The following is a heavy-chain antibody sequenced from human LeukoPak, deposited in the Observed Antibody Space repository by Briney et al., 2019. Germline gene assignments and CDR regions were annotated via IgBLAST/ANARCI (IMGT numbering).Heavy chain of an antibody. CDR3: ARAYSGDDYYYYYYGMGV. D-gene: IGHD5-12*01. CDR1: GFTFSSYG. Sequence: GGPLRLSCAASGFTFSSYGMHWVRQAPGKGPEWVAVIWYDGSNKYYADSVKGRFTISRDNSKNTLYLQMNSLRAEDTAVYYCARAYSGDDYYYYYYGMGVWGQGTTVTVSS. J-gene: IGHJ6*02. V-gene: IGHV3-33*01. CDR2: IWYDGSNK.